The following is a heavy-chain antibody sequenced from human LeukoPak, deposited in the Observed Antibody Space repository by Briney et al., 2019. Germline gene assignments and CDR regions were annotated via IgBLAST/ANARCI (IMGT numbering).Heavy chain of an antibody. J-gene: IGHJ4*02. V-gene: IGHV3-30*18. CDR1: GFTFSSIG. Sequence: PGGSLRLSCAASGFTFSSIGMHWVRRAPGKGLEWVAVISYDGSIRYYADSVKGRFTVSRDNSKSTLNLQMNSLRVEDTAVYYCAKRLGESSGWYYLDSWGQGTLVTVSS. CDR3: AKRLGESSGWYYLDS. D-gene: IGHD6-19*01. CDR2: ISYDGSIR.